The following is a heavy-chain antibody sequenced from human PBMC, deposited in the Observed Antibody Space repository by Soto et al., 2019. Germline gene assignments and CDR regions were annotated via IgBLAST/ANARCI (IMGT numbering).Heavy chain of an antibody. CDR3: ARGGHIAVVTASFDN. J-gene: IGHJ4*02. D-gene: IGHD2-21*02. CDR2: IHPSGGGT. Sequence: QVQLVQSGAEVRKPGASVKVSCKPSGYTFNTYYLHWLRQAPGQALEWMGAIHPSGGGTTYSQKFRGRVTVTRDTSTTTIFMELSSLRSDDTAVYYCARGGHIAVVTASFDNWGQGTLVTVSS. V-gene: IGHV1-46*02. CDR1: GYTFNTYY.